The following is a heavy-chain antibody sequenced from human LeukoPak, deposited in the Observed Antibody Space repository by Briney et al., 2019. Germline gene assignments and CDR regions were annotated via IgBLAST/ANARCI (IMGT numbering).Heavy chain of an antibody. Sequence: SETLSLTCAVYGGSFSGYYWSWIRQPPGKGLQWIGEINHSRSTNYNPSLQSRVTISVDTSKNQFSLKLSSVTAADTAVYYCARLPNYDYVWGSYRYTGYFDDWGQGTLVTVSS. CDR1: GGSFSGYY. J-gene: IGHJ4*02. CDR3: ARLPNYDYVWGSYRYTGYFDD. CDR2: INHSRST. V-gene: IGHV4-34*01. D-gene: IGHD3-16*02.